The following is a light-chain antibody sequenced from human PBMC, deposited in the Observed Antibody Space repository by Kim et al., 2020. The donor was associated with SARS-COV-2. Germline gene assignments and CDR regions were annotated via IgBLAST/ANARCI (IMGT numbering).Light chain of an antibody. CDR3: QQYGSSLYT. CDR1: QSVSSSY. V-gene: IGKV3-20*01. Sequence: SPGERAALSCRASQSVSSSYLAWYQQKPGQAPRLLIYGASSRATGIPDRFSGSGSGTDFTLTISRLEPEDFAVYYCQQYGSSLYTFGQGTKLEI. CDR2: GAS. J-gene: IGKJ2*01.